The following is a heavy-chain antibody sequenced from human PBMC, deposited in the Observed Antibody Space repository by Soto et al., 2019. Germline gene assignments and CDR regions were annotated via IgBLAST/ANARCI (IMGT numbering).Heavy chain of an antibody. CDR2: IRSKVYNYAT. CDR3: TTQEGEPRRNV. V-gene: IGHV3-73*01. D-gene: IGHD2-21*01. J-gene: IGHJ4*02. Sequence: PGGSLRLSCAPSGFTFSGSAIHWVRQASGKGLEWVGHIRSKVYNYATMYAESMKGRFTISRDDSSNTAYLQMSSLKTEDTAVYYCTTQEGEPRRNVWGQGP. CDR1: GFTFSGSA.